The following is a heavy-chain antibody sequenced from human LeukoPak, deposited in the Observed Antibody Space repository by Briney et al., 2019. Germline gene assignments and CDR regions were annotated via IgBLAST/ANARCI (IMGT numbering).Heavy chain of an antibody. CDR1: GGSFSGYY. J-gene: IGHJ3*02. CDR2: INHSGST. V-gene: IGHV4-34*01. Sequence: PETLSLTCAVYGGSFSGYYWSWIRQPPGKGLEWIGEINHSGSTNYNPSLKSRVTISVDTSKNQFSLKLSSVTAADTAVYYCARGPGGYCSGGSCYGNAFDIWGQGTMVTVSS. D-gene: IGHD2-15*01. CDR3: ARGPGGYCSGGSCYGNAFDI.